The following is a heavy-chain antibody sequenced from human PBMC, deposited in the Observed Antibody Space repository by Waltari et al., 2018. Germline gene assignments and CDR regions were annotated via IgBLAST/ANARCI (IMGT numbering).Heavy chain of an antibody. V-gene: IGHV3-23*01. J-gene: IGHJ4*02. D-gene: IGHD3-22*01. CDR3: AKDLTRAWLTQPSFDY. CDR2: ISSSGGIT. Sequence: EVQLLESGGGLVQPEGSLRLSCAASGFTFSTYAMNWVRQAPGKGLEWVSIISSSGGITFYADSVKGRFTVSRDNSKNTLYLQRNSLRAGDTAVYYCAKDLTRAWLTQPSFDYWGQGTLVTVSS. CDR1: GFTFSTYA.